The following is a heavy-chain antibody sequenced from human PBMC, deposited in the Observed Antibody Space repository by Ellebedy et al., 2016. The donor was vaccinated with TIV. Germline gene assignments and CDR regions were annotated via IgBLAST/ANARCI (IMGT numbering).Heavy chain of an antibody. CDR2: IYHSGST. Sequence: SETLSLXXAVSGGSISSGGYSWSWIRQPPGKGLEWIGYIYHSGSTYYNPSLKSRVTISVDRSKNQFSLKLSSVTAADTAVYYCARYGKLGYGMDVWGQGTTVTVSS. CDR3: ARYGKLGYGMDV. V-gene: IGHV4-30-2*01. D-gene: IGHD7-27*01. CDR1: GGSISSGGYS. J-gene: IGHJ6*02.